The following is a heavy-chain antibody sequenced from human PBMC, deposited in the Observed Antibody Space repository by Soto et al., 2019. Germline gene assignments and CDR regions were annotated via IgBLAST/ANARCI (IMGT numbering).Heavy chain of an antibody. CDR1: GGTFSSYT. V-gene: IGHV1-69*08. J-gene: IGHJ5*02. CDR3: ARDRYYYGSGSYPNWFDP. CDR2: IIPILGIA. D-gene: IGHD3-10*01. Sequence: QVQLVQSGAEVKKPGSSVKVSCKASGGTFSSYTISWVRQAPGQGLEWMGRIIPILGIANYAQKFQGRVTITADKSTSTDYMELSSLRSEDTAVYYCARDRYYYGSGSYPNWFDPWGQGTLVTVSS.